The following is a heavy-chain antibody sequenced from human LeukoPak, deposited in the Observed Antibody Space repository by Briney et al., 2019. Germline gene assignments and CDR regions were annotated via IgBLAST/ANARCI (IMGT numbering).Heavy chain of an antibody. CDR1: GFTFSGYA. CDR3: ASRIEAYYYDSSVDY. Sequence: GGSLRLSCAASGFTFSGYAMSWVRQAPGKGLEWVSAISGSGGSTYYADSVKGRFTISRDNSKNTLYLQMNSLRAEDTAVYYCASRIEAYYYDSSVDYWGQGTLVTVSS. J-gene: IGHJ4*02. CDR2: ISGSGGST. V-gene: IGHV3-23*01. D-gene: IGHD3-22*01.